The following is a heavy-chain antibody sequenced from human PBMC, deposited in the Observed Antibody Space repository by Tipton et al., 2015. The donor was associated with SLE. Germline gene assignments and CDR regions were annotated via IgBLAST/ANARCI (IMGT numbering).Heavy chain of an antibody. D-gene: IGHD5-12*01. Sequence: SLRLSCAASGFTVSSNYMSWVRQAPGKGLEWVSVIYSGGTTYYADSVKGRFTISRDNSKNTLYLQMNSPRAEDTAVYYCARDLYIVATGGLDYWGQGTLVTVSS. CDR1: GFTVSSNY. CDR2: IYSGGTT. CDR3: ARDLYIVATGGLDY. J-gene: IGHJ4*02. V-gene: IGHV3-53*05.